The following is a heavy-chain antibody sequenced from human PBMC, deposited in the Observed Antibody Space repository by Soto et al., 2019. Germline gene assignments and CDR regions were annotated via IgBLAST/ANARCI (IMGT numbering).Heavy chain of an antibody. Sequence: PGGSLRLSCAASGFTFSSYSMNWVRQAPGKGLEWVSSISSSSSYIYYADSVKGRFTISRDNAKNSLYLQMNSLRAEDTAVYYCARDLPPPGDFWSGYYYYYYGMDVWGQGTMVTVSS. V-gene: IGHV3-21*01. CDR3: ARDLPPPGDFWSGYYYYYYGMDV. D-gene: IGHD3-3*01. CDR2: ISSSSSYI. J-gene: IGHJ6*02. CDR1: GFTFSSYS.